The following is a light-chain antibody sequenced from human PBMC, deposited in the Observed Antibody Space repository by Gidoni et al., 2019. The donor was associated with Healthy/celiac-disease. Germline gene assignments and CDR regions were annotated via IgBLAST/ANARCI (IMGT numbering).Light chain of an antibody. J-gene: IGKJ2*01. CDR2: DAS. Sequence: AIQLTQSPSSLSASVGDRVTITCRASQGFSSALAWYQQKPGKAPKLLIYDASSLESGVPSRFSGSGSGTDFTLTISSLQPEDFATYYCQQFNSYPHGYTFXQXTKLEIK. V-gene: IGKV1-13*02. CDR1: QGFSSA. CDR3: QQFNSYPHGYT.